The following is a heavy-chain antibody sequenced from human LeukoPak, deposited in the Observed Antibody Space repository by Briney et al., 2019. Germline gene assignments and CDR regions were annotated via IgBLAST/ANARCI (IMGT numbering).Heavy chain of an antibody. CDR3: ARDDLQTYYYGSGPFGY. V-gene: IGHV1-2*02. D-gene: IGHD3-10*01. Sequence: ASVKVSCKASGYTFTGYYMHWVRQAPGQGLEWMGWINPNSGGTNYAQKFQGRVTMTRDTSISTAYMELSRLRSDDTAVYYCARDDLQTYYYGSGPFGYWGQGTLVTVSS. CDR1: GYTFTGYY. J-gene: IGHJ4*02. CDR2: INPNSGGT.